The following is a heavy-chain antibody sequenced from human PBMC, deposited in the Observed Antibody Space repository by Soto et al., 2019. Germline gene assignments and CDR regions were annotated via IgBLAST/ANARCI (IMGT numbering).Heavy chain of an antibody. CDR1: GFTFSSYE. V-gene: IGHV3-48*03. J-gene: IGHJ6*02. Sequence: GGSLRLSCAASGFTFSSYEMNWVRQAPGKGLEWVSYISSGGSTIYYADSVKGRFTISRDNAKNSLYLQMNSLRAEDTAVYYCARPRDTPGYYYGMDVWGQGTTVTVSS. CDR2: ISSGGSTI. CDR3: ARPRDTPGYYYGMDV. D-gene: IGHD5-18*01.